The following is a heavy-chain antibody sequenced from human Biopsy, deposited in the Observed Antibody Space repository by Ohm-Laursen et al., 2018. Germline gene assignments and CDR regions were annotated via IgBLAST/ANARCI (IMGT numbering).Heavy chain of an antibody. CDR3: ARDPHYFDTRVNCYIGDVLDI. CDR2: ICIDGTKK. D-gene: IGHD2-21*01. J-gene: IGHJ3*02. V-gene: IGHV3-33*01. CDR1: GSIFGSYS. Sequence: SLRLSRAATGSIFGSYSIHWIRQAPGKGLDWVAVICIDGTKKYYADSVKGRFTISRDDSKNTVYLQMNNLRAEDTAVYYCARDPHYFDTRVNCYIGDVLDIWGQGTMVTVSS.